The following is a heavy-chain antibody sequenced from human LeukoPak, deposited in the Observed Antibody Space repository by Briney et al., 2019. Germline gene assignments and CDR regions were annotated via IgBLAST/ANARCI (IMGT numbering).Heavy chain of an antibody. J-gene: IGHJ2*01. Sequence: GSLRLSCAASGFTFTDVYMSWIRQSPGKGLEWIGEINHSGSTNYNPSLKSRVTISVDTSKDQFSLKLSSVTAADTAVYYCARLPERDGYNFGGWYFDLWGRGTLVTVSS. V-gene: IGHV4-34*01. CDR3: ARLPERDGYNFGGWYFDL. D-gene: IGHD5-24*01. CDR1: GFTFTDVY. CDR2: INHSGST.